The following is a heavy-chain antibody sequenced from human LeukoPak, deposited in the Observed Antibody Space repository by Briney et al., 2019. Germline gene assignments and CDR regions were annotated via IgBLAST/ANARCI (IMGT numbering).Heavy chain of an antibody. CDR3: VSARWLQLPYFDY. J-gene: IGHJ4*02. CDR2: IRYDGNDK. V-gene: IGHV3-30*02. CDR1: GFTFSTYD. Sequence: GGSLRLSCAASGFTFSTYDMHWVRQAPGKGLEWVAFIRYDGNDKYYSDSVKGRFTISRDNSKNTLYLQMNSLRAEDTAVYYCVSARWLQLPYFDYWGQGTLVTVSS. D-gene: IGHD5-24*01.